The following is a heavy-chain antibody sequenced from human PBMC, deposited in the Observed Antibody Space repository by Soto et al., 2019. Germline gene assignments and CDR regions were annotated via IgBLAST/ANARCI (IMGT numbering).Heavy chain of an antibody. CDR2: ISSSSSYI. CDR3: AMLLLMVRGVIEGSYGMEV. J-gene: IGHJ6*02. CDR1: GFTFSSYS. D-gene: IGHD3-10*01. Sequence: PGGSLRLSCAASGFTFSSYSMNWVRQAPGKGLEWVSSISSSSSYIYYADSVKGRFTISRDNAKNSLYLQMNSLRAEDTAVYYCAMLLLMVRGVIEGSYGMEVWGQGTTVTVSS. V-gene: IGHV3-21*01.